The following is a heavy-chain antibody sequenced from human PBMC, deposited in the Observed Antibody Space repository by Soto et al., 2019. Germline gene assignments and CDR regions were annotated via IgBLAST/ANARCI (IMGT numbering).Heavy chain of an antibody. V-gene: IGHV1-18*01. Sequence: QVQLVQSGAELKKPGASVKVSCKASGYTFTNYGIIWVRQAPGQGLEWMGWINTYHGNTKYAKKLQGRVTMTKDTSTSAGYMEVAWLRSGGPAVYYCAGKPWYSASWGYFFYGVKIWGLGTKVVVSS. CDR3: AGKPWYSASWGYFFYGVKI. J-gene: IGHJ6*02. CDR2: INTYHGNT. D-gene: IGHD6-13*01. CDR1: GYTFTNYG.